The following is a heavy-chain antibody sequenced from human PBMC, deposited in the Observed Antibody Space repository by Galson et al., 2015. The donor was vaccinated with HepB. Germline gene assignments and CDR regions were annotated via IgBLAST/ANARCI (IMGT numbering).Heavy chain of an antibody. J-gene: IGHJ4*02. CDR1: GYSFTSYW. D-gene: IGHD4-17*01. Sequence: QSGAEVKKPGESLRISCQGSGYSFTSYWISWMRQMPGKGLEWMGRINPSDSDTNYGPSFQGHVTISSDKSITTAYLQWSSLEASDTAMYYCARHWSRYGHVDSWAQGTLLTVSS. CDR3: ARHWSRYGHVDS. V-gene: IGHV5-10-1*01. CDR2: INPSDSDT.